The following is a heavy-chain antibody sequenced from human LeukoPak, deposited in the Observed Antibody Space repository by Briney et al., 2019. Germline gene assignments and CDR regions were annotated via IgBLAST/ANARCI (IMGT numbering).Heavy chain of an antibody. CDR3: ARTRVAVAGPPAFDY. CDR2: ISGSGGST. Sequence: PGGSLRLSCAASGFTFSSYAMSWVRQAPGKGLEWVSAISGSGGSTYYADSVKGRFTISRDNSKNTLYLQMNSLRAEDTAVYYCARTRVAVAGPPAFDYWGQGTLVTVSS. CDR1: GFTFSSYA. D-gene: IGHD6-19*01. V-gene: IGHV3-23*01. J-gene: IGHJ4*02.